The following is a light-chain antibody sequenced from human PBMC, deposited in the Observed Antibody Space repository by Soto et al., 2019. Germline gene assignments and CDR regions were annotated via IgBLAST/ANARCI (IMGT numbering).Light chain of an antibody. CDR3: QQYNNWPSIT. Sequence: EIVMTHSPATLSVSPGERATLSCRASQSVSNNLAWYQQKPGQAPRLLIYGASTRATAIPARFSGSGSGTEFTLTISRLEPEDFAVYYCQQYNNWPSITFGQGTRLEIK. V-gene: IGKV3-15*01. CDR1: QSVSNN. J-gene: IGKJ5*01. CDR2: GAS.